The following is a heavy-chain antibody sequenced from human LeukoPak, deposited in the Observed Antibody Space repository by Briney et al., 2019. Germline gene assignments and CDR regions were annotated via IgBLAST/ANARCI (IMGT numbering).Heavy chain of an antibody. J-gene: IGHJ4*02. D-gene: IGHD7-27*01. V-gene: IGHV3-21*01. CDR1: GFSFSSHN. Sequence: GGSLRLSCVAYGFSFSSHNMNWVRQAPGQGLEWVSSIGRDSSYVYYADSLKGRFTISRDDAKNSLYLQMNNLRAEDTAVYYCASHFAHWGSHLFGYWGQGTLVTVSS. CDR3: ASHFAHWGSHLFGY. CDR2: IGRDSSYV.